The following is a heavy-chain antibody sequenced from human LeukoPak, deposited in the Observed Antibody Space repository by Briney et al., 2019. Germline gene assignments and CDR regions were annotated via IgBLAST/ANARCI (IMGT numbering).Heavy chain of an antibody. CDR1: GGSISSSTYY. J-gene: IGHJ5*02. Sequence: SETLSLTCTVSGGSISSSTYYWGWIRQPPGKGLEWIGSIYYSGSTHYNPSLKSRVTMSVDTSKNQFSLKLNSVTAADTAIYYCARDKDYTGSDFFGRWFDPWGQGTLVTVSS. CDR3: ARDKDYTGSDFFGRWFDP. D-gene: IGHD2-8*02. CDR2: IYYSGST. V-gene: IGHV4-39*07.